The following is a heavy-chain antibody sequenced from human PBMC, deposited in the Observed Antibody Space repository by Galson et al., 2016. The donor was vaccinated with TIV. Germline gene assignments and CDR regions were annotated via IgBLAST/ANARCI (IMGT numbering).Heavy chain of an antibody. CDR2: IWYDGSNK. V-gene: IGHV3-33*01. Sequence: SLRLSCAASGFTFSTYAMHWVRQAPGKGLEWVAIIWYDGSNKYYADSVRGRFTISRDNSKNTLYLQMNSLRAEDTAVYSCARERVGYCSSTSCPYYGLDVWGQGTTVTVSS. CDR1: GFTFSTYA. D-gene: IGHD2-2*01. J-gene: IGHJ6*02. CDR3: ARERVGYCSSTSCPYYGLDV.